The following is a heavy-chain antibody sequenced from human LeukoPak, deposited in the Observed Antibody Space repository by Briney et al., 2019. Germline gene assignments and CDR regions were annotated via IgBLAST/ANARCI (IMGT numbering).Heavy chain of an antibody. Sequence: PGGSLRLSCAASGFTFSSYEMNWVRQAPGKGLEWVSAISGSGGSTYYADSVKGRFTISRDNSKNTVYLQMNSLRAEDTAVYYCAGVTIPHYYYYMDVWGKGTTVTVSS. J-gene: IGHJ6*03. D-gene: IGHD3-3*01. CDR1: GFTFSSYE. CDR3: AGVTIPHYYYYMDV. V-gene: IGHV3-23*01. CDR2: ISGSGGST.